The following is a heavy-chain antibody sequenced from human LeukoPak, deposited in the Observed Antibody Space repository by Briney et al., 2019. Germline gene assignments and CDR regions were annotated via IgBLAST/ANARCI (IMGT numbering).Heavy chain of an antibody. CDR3: ARGAGYSSGWYHRNDY. V-gene: IGHV3-21*01. D-gene: IGHD6-19*01. J-gene: IGHJ4*02. Sequence: PGGSLRLSCAASGFTFSSYEMNWVRQAPGKGLEWVSSITGSSSYIYYTDSVKGRFTISRDNAKNSLYLQMNSLRAEDTAVYYCARGAGYSSGWYHRNDYWGQGTLVTVSS. CDR2: ITGSSSYI. CDR1: GFTFSSYE.